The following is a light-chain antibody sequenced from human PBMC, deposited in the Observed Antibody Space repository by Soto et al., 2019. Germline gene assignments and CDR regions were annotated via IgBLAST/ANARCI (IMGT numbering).Light chain of an antibody. CDR2: GSS. V-gene: IGKV3-20*01. J-gene: IGKJ3*01. Sequence: ETVLTQSPGTLSLSPGERATLSCRASQSVGSSYLSWYQQKPGQAPRLLIYGSSSRATGIPDRFSGSGSGTDFTLTISRLEPEDSVVYYCQQYGSSITFGPGTKVDIK. CDR3: QQYGSSIT. CDR1: QSVGSSY.